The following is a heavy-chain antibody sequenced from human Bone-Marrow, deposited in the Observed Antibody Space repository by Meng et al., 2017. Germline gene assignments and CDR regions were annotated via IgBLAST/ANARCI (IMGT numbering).Heavy chain of an antibody. CDR2: INHSGST. CDR1: GGSFSAYD. Sequence: QVQVQQWGAGLLKPSETLSLTCAFYGGSFSAYDWSGIRQPPGQGLEWLGQINHSGSTNDNPSLKSRVTISIDTSRNQLSLKLSSVTAADTAVYYCRLAYCMGDCVDYWGQGTLVTVSS. CDR3: RLAYCMGDCVDY. J-gene: IGHJ4*02. D-gene: IGHD2-21*01. V-gene: IGHV4-34*01.